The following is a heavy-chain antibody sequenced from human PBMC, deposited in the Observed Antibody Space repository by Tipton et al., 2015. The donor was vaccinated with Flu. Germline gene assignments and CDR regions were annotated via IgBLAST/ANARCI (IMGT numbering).Heavy chain of an antibody. CDR1: GFPVISNY. CDR3: ARGRYSYGHNYFDQ. V-gene: IGHV3-66*01. CDR2: IFSGGPT. J-gene: IGHJ4*02. Sequence: SLRLSCAASGFPVISNYMSWVRQTPGKGLEWVSVIFSGGPTYYADSVKGRFTVSSDNSKNTLHLQMTNLRAEDTAVYYCARGRYSYGHNYFDQWGQGTLVAVSS. D-gene: IGHD5-18*01.